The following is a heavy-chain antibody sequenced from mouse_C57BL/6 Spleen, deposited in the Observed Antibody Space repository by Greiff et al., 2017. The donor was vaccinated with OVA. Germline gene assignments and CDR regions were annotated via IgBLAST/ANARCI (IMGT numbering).Heavy chain of an antibody. V-gene: IGHV14-1*01. D-gene: IGHD1-1*01. J-gene: IGHJ3*01. Sequence: EVQLQQSGAELVRPGASVKLSCTASGFNIKDYYMHWVKQRPEQGLEWIGRIDPEDGDTEYAPKFQGQATMTADTSSNTAYLQLSSLTSEDAAVYYCTIYYYGSSYPYWGQGTLVTVSA. CDR2: IDPEDGDT. CDR3: TIYYYGSSYPY. CDR1: GFNIKDYY.